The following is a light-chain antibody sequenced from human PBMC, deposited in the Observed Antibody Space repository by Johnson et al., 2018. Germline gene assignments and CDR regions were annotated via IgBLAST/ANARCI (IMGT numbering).Light chain of an antibody. V-gene: IGLV1-51*02. Sequence: QSVLTQPPSVSAAPGQKVTISCSGSSSNIGNNYVSWYQQLPGTAPKLLIYENNKRPSGIPDRFSGSKSGTSATLAITGTQTGDEADYYCGTWDSSVSAGNVFGTGTKVTVL. CDR1: SSNIGNNY. J-gene: IGLJ1*01. CDR2: ENN. CDR3: GTWDSSVSAGNV.